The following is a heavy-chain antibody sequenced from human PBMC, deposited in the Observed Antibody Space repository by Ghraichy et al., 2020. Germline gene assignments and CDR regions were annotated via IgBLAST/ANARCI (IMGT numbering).Heavy chain of an antibody. D-gene: IGHD3-22*01. CDR1: GFTFSSYS. V-gene: IGHV3-21*01. CDR3: ARVLEGAVITPFDY. Sequence: GGSLRLSCAASGFTFSSYSMNWVRQAPGKGLEWVSSISSSSSYIYYADSVKGRFTISRDNAKNSLYLQMNSLRAEDTAVYYCARVLEGAVITPFDYWGQGTLVTVSS. CDR2: ISSSSSYI. J-gene: IGHJ4*02.